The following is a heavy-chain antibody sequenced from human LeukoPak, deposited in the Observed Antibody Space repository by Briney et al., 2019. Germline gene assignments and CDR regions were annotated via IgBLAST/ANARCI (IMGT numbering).Heavy chain of an antibody. CDR1: GFTFASYA. Sequence: GGSLRLSCAASGFTFASYAMSWVRQAPGKGLEWVSAISGSGSSIYYVDSVKGRFTISRDSSKNTLYLQMNSLRAEDTAVYYCARVEGVSGDAFDIWGQGTMVTVSS. CDR3: ARVEGVSGDAFDI. CDR2: ISGSGSSI. D-gene: IGHD1-26*01. V-gene: IGHV3-23*01. J-gene: IGHJ3*02.